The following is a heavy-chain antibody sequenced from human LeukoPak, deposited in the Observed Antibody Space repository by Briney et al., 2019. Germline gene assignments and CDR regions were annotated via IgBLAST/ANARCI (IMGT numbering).Heavy chain of an antibody. J-gene: IGHJ6*02. D-gene: IGHD5-18*01. CDR3: ARVGVDTAMVRGTRYYYGMDV. V-gene: IGHV4-34*01. CDR2: INHSGST. Sequence: KPSETLSLTCAVYGGSFSGYYWSWIRQPPGKGLEWIGEINHSGSTNYNPSLKSRVTISVDTSKNQFSLKLSSVTAADTAVYYCARVGVDTAMVRGTRYYYGMDVWGQGTTVTVSS. CDR1: GGSFSGYY.